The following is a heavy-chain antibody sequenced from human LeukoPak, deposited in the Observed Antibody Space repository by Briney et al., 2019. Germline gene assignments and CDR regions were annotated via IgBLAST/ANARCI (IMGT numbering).Heavy chain of an antibody. CDR2: ISGSGGVT. CDR3: AKDGYYYDSSAYYVIYYFDS. J-gene: IGHJ4*02. CDR1: EFTFSSHA. Sequence: GGSLRLSCAASEFTFSSHAMSWVRQAPGKGLEWVSIISGSGGVTYYADSVKGRYTISRDNSKNTLYLQMNSLRAEDTAVYYCAKDGYYYDSSAYYVIYYFDSWGQGTLVTVSS. D-gene: IGHD3-22*01. V-gene: IGHV3-23*01.